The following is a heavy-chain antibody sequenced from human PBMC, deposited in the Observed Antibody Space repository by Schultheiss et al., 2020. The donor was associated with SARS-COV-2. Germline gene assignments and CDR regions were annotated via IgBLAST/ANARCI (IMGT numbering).Heavy chain of an antibody. CDR3: ARDRSGNYYGSGSYSPNGMDV. Sequence: GGSLRLSCEVSGFTVSDNYFNWVRQAPGKGLEWVSYIYTGTTTYYADSVKGRFTISRDNSKNTLYLQMNSLRAEDTAVYYCARDRSGNYYGSGSYSPNGMDVWGQGTTVTVSS. V-gene: IGHV3-53*01. CDR2: IYTGTTT. D-gene: IGHD3-10*01. J-gene: IGHJ6*02. CDR1: GFTVSDNY.